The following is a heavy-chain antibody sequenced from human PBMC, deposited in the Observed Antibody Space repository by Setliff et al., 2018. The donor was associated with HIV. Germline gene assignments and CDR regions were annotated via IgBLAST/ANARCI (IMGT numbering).Heavy chain of an antibody. CDR1: GYYISGDYY. J-gene: IGHJ4*02. D-gene: IGHD3-16*02. CDR2: ISYSGST. CDR3: ARHLAEADRYRFSRVHGALKH. Sequence: SETLSLTCAVSGYYISGDYYWGWIRQPPGKGLEWIGSISYSGSTYYNPSFKSRVTISVDTSKNQFSLRLSSVTAADTAVYNCARHLAEADRYRFSRVHGALKHWGQGTLVTVSS. V-gene: IGHV4-38-2*01.